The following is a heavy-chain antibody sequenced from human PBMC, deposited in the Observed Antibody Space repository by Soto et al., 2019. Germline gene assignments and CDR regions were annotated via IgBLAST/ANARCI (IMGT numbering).Heavy chain of an antibody. J-gene: IGHJ4*02. V-gene: IGHV3-7*01. CDR1: GFTFSSYW. CDR3: ARVGGTTVVTDAYFDY. Sequence: PGGSLRLSCAVSGFTFSSYWMSWVRQAPGKGLQWVANIKQDGREKYYVDSVKGRFTISRDNAKNSLYLQMNSLRAEDTAVYYCARVGGTTVVTDAYFDYWGQGTLVTVSS. CDR2: IKQDGREK. D-gene: IGHD4-17*01.